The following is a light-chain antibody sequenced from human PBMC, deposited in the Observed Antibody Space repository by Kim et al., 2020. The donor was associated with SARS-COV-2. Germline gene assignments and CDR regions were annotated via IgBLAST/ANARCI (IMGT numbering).Light chain of an antibody. CDR2: EVT. Sequence: QSVLTQPPSASGSPGQSVTISCIGTGSDIGTYDYVSWYQQHPGKAPKLMIFEVTKRPSGVPDRFSGSKSGNTASLTVSGLQTEDEADYFCSSYAARNTLVFGGGTQLTVL. V-gene: IGLV2-8*01. CDR1: GSDIGTYDY. CDR3: SSYAARNTLV. J-gene: IGLJ2*01.